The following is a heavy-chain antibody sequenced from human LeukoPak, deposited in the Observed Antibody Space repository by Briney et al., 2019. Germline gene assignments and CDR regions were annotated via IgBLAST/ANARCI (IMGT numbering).Heavy chain of an antibody. V-gene: IGHV4-59*01. Sequence: PSETLSLTCTVSGGSISSYYWSWIRQPPGKGLEWIGYIYYSGSTNYNPSLKSRVTISVDTSKNQFSLKLSSVTAADTAVCYCARASAFDIWGQGTMVTVSS. CDR3: ARASAFDI. CDR1: GGSISSYY. J-gene: IGHJ3*02. CDR2: IYYSGST.